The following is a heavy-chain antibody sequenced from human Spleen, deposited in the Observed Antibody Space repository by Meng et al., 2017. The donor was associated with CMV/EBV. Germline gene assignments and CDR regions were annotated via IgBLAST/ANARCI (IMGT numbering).Heavy chain of an antibody. CDR3: TRGPYTYSGTPHPDY. CDR1: GYSFSGYF. V-gene: IGHV1-46*01. J-gene: IGHJ4*02. D-gene: IGHD1-26*01. CDR2: INPSGGTT. Sequence: ASVKVSCKASGYSFSGYFIHWVRQAPGQGLEWIGLINPSGGTTSYAHEFQGRVTMTRDTSTGTVYMELSSLRSEDTAVYYCTRGPYTYSGTPHPDYWGQGTLVTVSS.